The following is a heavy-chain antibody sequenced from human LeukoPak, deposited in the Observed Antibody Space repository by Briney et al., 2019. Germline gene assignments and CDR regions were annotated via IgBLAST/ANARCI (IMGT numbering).Heavy chain of an antibody. CDR1: GGSFSGYY. J-gene: IGHJ4*02. D-gene: IGHD4-17*01. Sequence: SETLSLTCAVYGGSFSGYYWSWIRQPPGKGLEWIGEIYHSGSTNYNPSLKSRVTISVDTSKNQFSLKLSSVTAADTAVYYCARFRLRRETQEDYWGQGTLVTVSS. CDR2: IYHSGST. V-gene: IGHV4-34*01. CDR3: ARFRLRRETQEDY.